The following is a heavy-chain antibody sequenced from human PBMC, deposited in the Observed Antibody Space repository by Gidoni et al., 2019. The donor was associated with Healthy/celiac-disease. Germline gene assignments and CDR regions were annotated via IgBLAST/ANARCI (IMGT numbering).Heavy chain of an antibody. J-gene: IGHJ4*02. D-gene: IGHD3-9*01. CDR3: AREKHLYDILTGAPLGY. CDR2: INPNSGGT. CDR1: GYTFTGYY. Sequence: QVQLVQSGAEVKKPGASVKVSCKASGYTFTGYYMHWVRQAPGQGLEWMGWINPNSGGTNYAQKFQGRVTMTRDTSISTAYMELSRLRSDDTAVYYCAREKHLYDILTGAPLGYWGQGTLVTVSS. V-gene: IGHV1-2*02.